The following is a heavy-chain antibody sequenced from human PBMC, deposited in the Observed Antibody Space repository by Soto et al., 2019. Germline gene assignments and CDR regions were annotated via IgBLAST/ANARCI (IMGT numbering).Heavy chain of an antibody. D-gene: IGHD4-4*01. CDR3: ARGDTVTRDYFYGMDV. CDR1: GGSFSNYA. J-gene: IGHJ6*02. CDR2: IIPMFGTP. Sequence: QVQLVQSGDEVKKPGSSVKVSCKTSGGSFSNYAFSWVRQAPGQGLEWMGAIIPMFGTPNYAQMFQGRVSITADESANKAYMEVTSLRSDDSAVYFCARGDTVTRDYFYGMDVWGQGTTVTVSS. V-gene: IGHV1-69*01.